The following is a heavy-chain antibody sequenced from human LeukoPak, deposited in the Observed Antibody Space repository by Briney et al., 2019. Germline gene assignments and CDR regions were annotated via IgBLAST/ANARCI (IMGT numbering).Heavy chain of an antibody. D-gene: IGHD3-22*01. CDR1: GDSVSSNSAS. V-gene: IGHV6-1*01. CDR2: TFYTSKWNN. J-gene: IGHJ4*02. Sequence: SQTLSLTCAISGDSVSSNSASWNWFRQSPSRGLEWLGRTFYTSKWNNDYAVSVKSRITINPDTSKNHFSLQLNSVTPDDTAVYYCASRRYYDYTGFFDYWGQGTLVTVSS. CDR3: ASRRYYDYTGFFDY.